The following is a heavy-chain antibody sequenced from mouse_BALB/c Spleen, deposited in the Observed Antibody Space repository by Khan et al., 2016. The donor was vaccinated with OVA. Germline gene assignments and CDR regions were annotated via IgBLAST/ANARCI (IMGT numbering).Heavy chain of an antibody. Sequence: VELLESGPDLVAPSQSLSITCTVSGFSLTSYAIHWVRQPPGNGLEWLVVIWSDGRTTYNSALKSRLSISKDNSKSQVFLKIDSLQTDDTAMYYCARHQFPISMDSWGQGTSVTVSS. CDR3: ARHQFPISMDS. CDR1: GFSLTSYA. CDR2: IWSDGRT. J-gene: IGHJ4*01. V-gene: IGHV2-6-2*01.